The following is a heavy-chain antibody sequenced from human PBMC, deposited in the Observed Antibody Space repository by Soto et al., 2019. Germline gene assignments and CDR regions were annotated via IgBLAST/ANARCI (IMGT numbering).Heavy chain of an antibody. Sequence: WTWIRQRPGEGLEWIGYIYSSATTSYNPSLKSRVTISLDTSKNQFSLRLSSVTAADTAVYHCAREPLIWGPGTMVTVSS. CDR2: IYSSATT. J-gene: IGHJ3*02. V-gene: IGHV4-31*02. CDR3: AREPLI.